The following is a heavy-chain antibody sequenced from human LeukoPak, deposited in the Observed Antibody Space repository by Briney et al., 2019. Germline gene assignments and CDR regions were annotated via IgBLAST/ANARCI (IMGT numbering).Heavy chain of an antibody. D-gene: IGHD5-12*01. J-gene: IGHJ4*02. Sequence: AGGSLRLSCAASGFTFSSYAMSWVRQAPGKGLECVSVISGSGDSTYYADSVKGRFTISRDNSKNTLYLQMNSLRAEDTAVYYCAPDPNKWLRNYWGQGTLVTVSS. CDR3: APDPNKWLRNY. V-gene: IGHV3-23*01. CDR2: ISGSGDST. CDR1: GFTFSSYA.